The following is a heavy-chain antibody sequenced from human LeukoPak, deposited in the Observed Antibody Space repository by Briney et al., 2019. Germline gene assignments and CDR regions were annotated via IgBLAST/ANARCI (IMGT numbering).Heavy chain of an antibody. J-gene: IGHJ4*02. V-gene: IGHV3-21*01. D-gene: IGHD2-15*01. CDR3: ARDEKDGPLWY. CDR2: ISGSGGST. Sequence: LGGSLRLSCAASGFTFSSYSMNWVRQAPGKGLEWVSAISGSGGSTYYADSVKGRFTISRDNARNLVYLQLNSLRAEDTAIYYCARDEKDGPLWYWGQGTLVTVSS. CDR1: GFTFSSYS.